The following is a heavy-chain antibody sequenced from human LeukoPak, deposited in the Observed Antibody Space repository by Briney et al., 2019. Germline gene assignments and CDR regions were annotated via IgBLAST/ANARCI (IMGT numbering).Heavy chain of an antibody. CDR1: GGSFSGYY. J-gene: IGHJ3*02. V-gene: IGHV4-34*01. CDR3: ARGGQQLVMEDAFDI. D-gene: IGHD6-13*01. Sequence: SETLSLTCAVYGGSFSGYYWSWIRQPPGKGLEWIGEINHSGSTNYNPSLKSRVTISVDTSKNQFSLKLSSVTAADTAVYYCARGGQQLVMEDAFDIWGQGTMVTVSS. CDR2: INHSGST.